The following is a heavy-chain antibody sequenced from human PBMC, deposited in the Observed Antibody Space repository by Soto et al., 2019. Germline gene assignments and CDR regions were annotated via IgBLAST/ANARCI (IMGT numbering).Heavy chain of an antibody. J-gene: IGHJ6*02. D-gene: IGHD6-19*01. CDR3: ARAVAGGVYYYYGMDV. CDR1: GYTWTGYG. CDR2: ISPIFGTA. Sequence: SSVKGACKASGYTWTGYGINWVRQAPGQGLEWMGWISPIFGTANYAQKFQGRVTMTADESTSTAYMELSSLRSEDTAVYYCARAVAGGVYYYYGMDVWGQGTTVTVSS. V-gene: IGHV1-69*13.